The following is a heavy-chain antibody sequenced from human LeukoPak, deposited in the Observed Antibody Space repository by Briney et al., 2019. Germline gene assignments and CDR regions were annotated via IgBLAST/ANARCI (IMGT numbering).Heavy chain of an antibody. V-gene: IGHV3-23*01. J-gene: IGHJ4*02. Sequence: GGSLRLSCAASGFTFSNYAMSWVRQAPGKGLEWVSSMSGSGANTYHADSVKGRFTISRDNSKNTLYLQMNSLRAEDTAVYYCASDIVVVVAATALQDYWGQGTLVTVSS. D-gene: IGHD2-15*01. CDR3: ASDIVVVVAATALQDY. CDR2: MSGSGANT. CDR1: GFTFSNYA.